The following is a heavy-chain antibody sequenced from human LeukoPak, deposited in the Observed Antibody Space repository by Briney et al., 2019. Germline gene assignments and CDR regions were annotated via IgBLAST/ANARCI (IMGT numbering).Heavy chain of an antibody. CDR3: ARGSVTTQYYYYYTDV. D-gene: IGHD4-17*01. J-gene: IGHJ6*03. CDR1: GYTFTSYD. V-gene: IGHV1-8*03. CDR2: MNPNSGNT. Sequence: ASVKVSCKASGYTFTSYDINWVRQATGQGLEWMGWMNPNSGNTGYAQKFQGRVTITRNTSISTAYMELSSLRSEDTAVYYCARGSVTTQYYYYYTDVWGKGTTVTISS.